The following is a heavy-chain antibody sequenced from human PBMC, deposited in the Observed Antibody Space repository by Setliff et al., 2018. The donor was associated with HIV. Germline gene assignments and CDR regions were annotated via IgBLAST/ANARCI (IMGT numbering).Heavy chain of an antibody. CDR3: ARDPGWGALDI. CDR2: MNQDGSTK. CDR1: GFLFGNSW. V-gene: IGHV3-7*03. J-gene: IGHJ3*02. D-gene: IGHD1-26*01. Sequence: PGESLKISCVASGFLFGNSWMVWVRHTPGTGLEWVAVMNQDGSTKNYVDSAKGRFTISRDNAKNSLYLQMDSLRDDDTAVYYCARDPGWGALDIWGQGTVVTVSS.